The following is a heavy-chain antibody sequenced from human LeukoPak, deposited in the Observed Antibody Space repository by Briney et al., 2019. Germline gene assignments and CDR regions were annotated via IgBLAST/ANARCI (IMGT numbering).Heavy chain of an antibody. CDR1: GGSISSYY. J-gene: IGHJ6*03. Sequence: PSETLSLTCTVSGGSISSYYWSWIRQPPGKGLEWIGYIYYSGSTNYNPSLKSRVTMSVDTSKNQFSLKLSSVTAADTAVYYCARDGRGLGFYYYYMDVWGKGTTVTVSS. CDR3: ARDGRGLGFYYYYMDV. V-gene: IGHV4-59*12. CDR2: IYYSGST.